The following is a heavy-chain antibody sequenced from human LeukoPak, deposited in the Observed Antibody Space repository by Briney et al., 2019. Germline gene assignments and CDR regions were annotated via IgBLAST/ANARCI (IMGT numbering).Heavy chain of an antibody. CDR3: AKAPSVVRGVDY. V-gene: IGHV3-23*01. CDR2: ISGSGGST. D-gene: IGHD3-10*01. Sequence: PGGSPRLSCAASGFTFSSYAMSWVRQAPGKGLEWVSAISGSGGSTYYADSVKGRFTISRDNSKNTLYLQMNSLRAEDTAVYYCAKAPSVVRGVDYWGQGTLVTVSS. CDR1: GFTFSSYA. J-gene: IGHJ4*02.